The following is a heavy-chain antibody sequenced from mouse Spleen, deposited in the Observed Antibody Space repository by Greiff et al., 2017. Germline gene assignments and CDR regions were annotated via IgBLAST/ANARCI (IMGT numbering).Heavy chain of an antibody. CDR1: GYTFTSYW. J-gene: IGHJ2*01. CDR3: ARSTTMVAKDY. D-gene: IGHD1-1*01. V-gene: IGHV1-69*01. CDR2: IDPSDSYT. Sequence: QVQLQQPGAELVMPGASVKLSCKASGYTFTSYWMHWVKQRPGQGLEWIGEIDPSDSYTNYNQKFKGKATLTVDKSSSTAYMELRSLTSEDSAVYFCARSTTMVAKDYWGQGTTLTVSS.